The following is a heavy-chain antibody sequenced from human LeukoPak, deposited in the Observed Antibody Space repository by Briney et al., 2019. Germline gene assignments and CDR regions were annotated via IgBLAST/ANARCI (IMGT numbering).Heavy chain of an antibody. J-gene: IGHJ4*02. CDR1: GFTFSSYW. V-gene: IGHV3-7*01. Sequence: GGSLRLSCAASGFTFSSYWISWVRQAPGKGLEWVANIKQDGSEKYYVDSVKGRFTISRDNAKNSLYLQMNSLRAEDTAVYYCAGLFYVTDYWGQGTLVTVSS. CDR3: AGLFYVTDY. D-gene: IGHD3-16*01. CDR2: IKQDGSEK.